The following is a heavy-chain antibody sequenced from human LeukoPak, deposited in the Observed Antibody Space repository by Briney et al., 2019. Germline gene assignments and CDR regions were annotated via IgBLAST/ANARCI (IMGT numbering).Heavy chain of an antibody. J-gene: IGHJ4*02. Sequence: SVKVSCKASGGTFSSYAISWVRQAPGQGLEWMGGIIPIFGTANYAQKFQGRVTITADESTSTAYMELSSLRSDDTAVYYCASLLDGYFYFDYWGQGTLVTVSS. CDR3: ASLLDGYFYFDY. V-gene: IGHV1-69*13. CDR2: IIPIFGTA. D-gene: IGHD3-22*01. CDR1: GGTFSSYA.